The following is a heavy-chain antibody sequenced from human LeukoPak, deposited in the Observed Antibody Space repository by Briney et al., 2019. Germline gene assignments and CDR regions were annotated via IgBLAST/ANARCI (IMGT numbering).Heavy chain of an antibody. D-gene: IGHD6-19*01. CDR1: GFTFSSYS. Sequence: GGSLRLSCAASGFTFSSYSMNWVRQAPGKGLEWVSSISSSSSYIYYADSVKGRFTISRDNAKNSLYLQMNSLRAEDTAVYYCARDFGIAVAKGAFDIWGQGTMVTVSS. V-gene: IGHV3-21*04. J-gene: IGHJ3*02. CDR2: ISSSSSYI. CDR3: ARDFGIAVAKGAFDI.